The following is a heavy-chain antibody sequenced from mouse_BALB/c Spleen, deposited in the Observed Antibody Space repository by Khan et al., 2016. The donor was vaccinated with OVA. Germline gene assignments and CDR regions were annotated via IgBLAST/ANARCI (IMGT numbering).Heavy chain of an antibody. Sequence: EVELVESGGGLVQPGGSRKLSCAASGFTFSNFGMHWVRQAPKKRLEWVAYMSSGSSTIYYVDTVKGRFTISRDNPKNILFLQMTSLRSEDTAMYYCARSGGNFHWYFDVWGAGTSVTVSS. CDR1: GFTFSNFG. J-gene: IGHJ1*01. D-gene: IGHD3-1*01. V-gene: IGHV5-17*02. CDR3: ARSGGNFHWYFDV. CDR2: MSSGSSTI.